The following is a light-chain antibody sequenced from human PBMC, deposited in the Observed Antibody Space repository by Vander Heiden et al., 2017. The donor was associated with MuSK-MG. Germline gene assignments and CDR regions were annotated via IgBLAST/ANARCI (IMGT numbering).Light chain of an antibody. V-gene: IGKV3-15*01. CDR2: GAS. CDR3: QHYHGWSRT. J-gene: IGKJ1*01. Sequence: ELVMTQSPATLSVPPGERATLSCRASQSVGNDLAWYQQKPGQAPRLVIYGASTRATGLPARFSGSGSGTEFTLTIASLKSEDFAVYYCQHYHGWSRTFGQGTKVEMK. CDR1: QSVGND.